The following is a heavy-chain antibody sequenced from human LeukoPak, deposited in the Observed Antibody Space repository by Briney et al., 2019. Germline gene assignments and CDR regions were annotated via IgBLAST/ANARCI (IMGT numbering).Heavy chain of an antibody. CDR2: VSAYNGNT. CDR3: ARGLRYSSNNWYDP. J-gene: IGHJ5*02. D-gene: IGHD6-13*01. V-gene: IGHV1-18*01. Sequence: ASVKVSCKASDYTFTSYGISWVRQAPGQGLEWMGWVSAYNGNTNYAQKLQGRVTMTTDTSTSTAYMELRSLRSDDTAVYYCARGLRYSSNNWYDPWGQGTLVTVSS. CDR1: DYTFTSYG.